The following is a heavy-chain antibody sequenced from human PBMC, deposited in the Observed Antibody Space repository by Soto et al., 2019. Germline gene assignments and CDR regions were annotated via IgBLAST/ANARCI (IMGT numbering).Heavy chain of an antibody. J-gene: IGHJ5*02. CDR3: ARDGSKRGANWFDP. D-gene: IGHD3-16*01. V-gene: IGHV3-48*02. Sequence: EVQLVESGGGLVQPGGSLRLSCAASGFTFSSYSMNWVRQAPGKGLEWVLYISSSGNTTYYADSVKGRFTISRDNAKNSLYLQMNSLRDEDTAVYYCARDGSKRGANWFDPWGQGTLVTVSS. CDR1: GFTFSSYS. CDR2: ISSSGNTT.